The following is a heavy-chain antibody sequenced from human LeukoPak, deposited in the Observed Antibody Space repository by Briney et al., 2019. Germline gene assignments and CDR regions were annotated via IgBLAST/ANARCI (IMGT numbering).Heavy chain of an antibody. CDR2: ISGYNGNT. CDR1: GYTFTTYN. Sequence: ASVKVSCKASGYTFTTYNINWVRQAPGQGLEWMGWISGYNGNTNYAQKLQGRVTMTTDTSTSTAYMELRSLKSDDTAVYYCARERSSWYLVYYYYMDVWGKGTTVTISS. CDR3: ARERSSWYLVYYYYMDV. J-gene: IGHJ6*03. V-gene: IGHV1-18*01. D-gene: IGHD6-13*01.